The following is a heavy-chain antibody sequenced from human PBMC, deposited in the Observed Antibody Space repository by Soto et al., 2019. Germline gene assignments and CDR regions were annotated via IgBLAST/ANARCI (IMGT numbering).Heavy chain of an antibody. J-gene: IGHJ4*02. CDR1: GGSISSGGYY. D-gene: IGHD3-10*01. Sequence: QVQLQESGPGLVKPSQTLSLTCTVSGGSISSGGYYWSWIRQHPGKGLEWIGYIYYSGSTYYNPSLKSRVTISVDTSKNQFSLKLSSVTAADTAVYYCARGAVRGVIRYPLDYWGQGTLVTVSS. CDR3: ARGAVRGVIRYPLDY. V-gene: IGHV4-31*03. CDR2: IYYSGST.